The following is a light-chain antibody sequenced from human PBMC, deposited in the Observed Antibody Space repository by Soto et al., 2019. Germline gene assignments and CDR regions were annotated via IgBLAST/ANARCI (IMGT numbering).Light chain of an antibody. CDR2: AAS. V-gene: IGKV1-39*01. Sequence: DIQMTQSPSSLSASVGDRVTITCRASQTINAYLNWYQQKPGKAPKLLIYAASSLQSGVPSRFSGSVSGTDFTLTISSLQPEDFATYYCQESYRTPRTFGQGTRLEI. CDR1: QTINAY. CDR3: QESYRTPRT. J-gene: IGKJ2*01.